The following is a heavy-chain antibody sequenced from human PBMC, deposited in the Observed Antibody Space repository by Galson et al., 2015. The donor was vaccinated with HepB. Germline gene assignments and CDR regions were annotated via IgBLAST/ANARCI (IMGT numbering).Heavy chain of an antibody. D-gene: IGHD3-16*02. CDR1: GFTFSDYY. CDR2: ISSSSSYT. V-gene: IGHV3-11*03. J-gene: IGHJ4*02. CDR3: ANYYVWGSYRYDY. Sequence: SLRLSCAASGFTFSDYYMSWIRQAPGKGLEWVSYISSSSSYTNYADSVKGRFTISRDNAKNSLYLQMNSLRAEDTAVYYCANYYVWGSYRYDYWGQGTLVTVSS.